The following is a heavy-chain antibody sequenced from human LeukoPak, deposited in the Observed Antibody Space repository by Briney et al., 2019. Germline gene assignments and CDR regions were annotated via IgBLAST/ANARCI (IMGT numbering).Heavy chain of an antibody. CDR2: IIPIFGTA. V-gene: IGHV1-69*05. J-gene: IGHJ3*02. CDR3: ARDTYVLLWFGELSSAFDI. Sequence: ASVKVSCKAYGGTFSSYAISWVRQAPGQGLEWMGRIIPIFGTANYAQKFQGRVTITTDESTSTAYMELSSLRSEDTAVYYCARDTYVLLWFGELSSAFDIWGQGTMVTVSS. CDR1: GGTFSSYA. D-gene: IGHD3-10*01.